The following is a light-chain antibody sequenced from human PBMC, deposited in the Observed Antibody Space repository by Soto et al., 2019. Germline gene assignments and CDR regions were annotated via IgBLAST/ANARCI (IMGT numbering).Light chain of an antibody. Sequence: QSALTQPASVSGSPGQSITISCTGTSSDVGSLTYVSWYQHHPGKAPKVILYDVSYRPSGVSNRFSGSKSGNTASLTISGLRAEDEADYYCSSYTSSTTLFGGGTKLTVL. V-gene: IGLV2-14*03. CDR2: DVS. CDR3: SSYTSSTTL. J-gene: IGLJ2*01. CDR1: SSDVGSLTY.